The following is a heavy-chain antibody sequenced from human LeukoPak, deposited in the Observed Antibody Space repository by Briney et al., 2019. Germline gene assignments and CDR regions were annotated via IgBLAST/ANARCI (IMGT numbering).Heavy chain of an antibody. J-gene: IGHJ4*02. D-gene: IGHD3-10*01. Sequence: ASVKVSCKASGYTFTSYGISWVRQAPGQGLEWMGWISAYNGNTNYAQKLQGRVTMTTDTSTSTAYMELRNLRSDDTAVYYCAVATMVRGVTGYYFDYWGQGTLVTVSS. V-gene: IGHV1-18*01. CDR1: GYTFTSYG. CDR3: AVATMVRGVTGYYFDY. CDR2: ISAYNGNT.